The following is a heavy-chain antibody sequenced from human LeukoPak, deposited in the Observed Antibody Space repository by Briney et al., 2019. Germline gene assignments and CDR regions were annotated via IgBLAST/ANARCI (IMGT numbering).Heavy chain of an antibody. CDR1: RYTFTSYG. CDR2: ISAYNGNT. CDR3: ASDSASLRYFDWSKVNWFDP. J-gene: IGHJ5*02. Sequence: GAPVKVSCKASRYTFTSYGISWVRQAPGQGLEWMGWISAYNGNTNYAQKLQGRVTMTTDTSTSTAYMELRSLRSDEMAVYRCASDSASLRYFDWSKVNWFDPWGQGTLVTVSS. V-gene: IGHV1-18*03. D-gene: IGHD3-9*01.